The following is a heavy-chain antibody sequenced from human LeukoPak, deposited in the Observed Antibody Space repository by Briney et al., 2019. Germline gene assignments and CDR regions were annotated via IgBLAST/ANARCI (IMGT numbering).Heavy chain of an antibody. CDR3: ARDPRGYSYVVYMDV. CDR1: GYTFTGNY. Sequence: ASVKVSCKASGYTFTGNYMHWVRQARGQGLEWMGWINPNSGGTNYAQKFQGRVTMTRDTSISTAYMELSRLRSDDTAAYYCARDPRGYSYVVYMDVWGKGTTVTISS. V-gene: IGHV1-2*02. CDR2: INPNSGGT. D-gene: IGHD5-18*01. J-gene: IGHJ6*03.